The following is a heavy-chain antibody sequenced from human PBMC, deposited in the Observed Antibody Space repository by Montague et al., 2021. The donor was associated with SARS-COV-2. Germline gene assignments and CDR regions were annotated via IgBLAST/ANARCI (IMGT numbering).Heavy chain of an antibody. CDR3: TSGREGNYNVMGV. V-gene: IGHV6-1*01. J-gene: IGHJ6*02. D-gene: IGHD1-1*01. CDR1: GDSVSSNSAT. CDR2: TYYRSKWYS. Sequence: CAISGDSVSSNSATWYWVRQSPSRGLEWLGRTYYRSKWYSDYAXXXRGRVTINPDTSKNQFSLQLNSVTPEDTAIYYCTSGREGNYNVMGVWGQGTTVTVSS.